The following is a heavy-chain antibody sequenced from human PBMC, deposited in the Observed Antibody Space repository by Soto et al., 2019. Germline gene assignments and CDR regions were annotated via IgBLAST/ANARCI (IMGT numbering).Heavy chain of an antibody. CDR3: ATAGSYRFGH. Sequence: PGGSLRLSCATSGFTFSNYWIHWVRQAPGEGLVWVSRINPDATTINYADSVKGRFTVSRDNAKNTLYLQMNSLRAEDTAVYYCATAGSYRFGHWGQGTLVTVSS. CDR2: INPDATTI. D-gene: IGHD3-10*01. V-gene: IGHV3-74*01. J-gene: IGHJ4*02. CDR1: GFTFSNYW.